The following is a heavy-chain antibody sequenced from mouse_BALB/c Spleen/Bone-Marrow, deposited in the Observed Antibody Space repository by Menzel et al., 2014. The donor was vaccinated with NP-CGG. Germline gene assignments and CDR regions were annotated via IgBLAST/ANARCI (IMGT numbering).Heavy chain of an antibody. Sequence: DVMLVESGGGLVQPGGSLKLSCAASGFDFSGFWMGWVRQAPGRGLEWIGEINPDSNTINYSPSLKDKFIISRDNAKNTLYLQMSKVRSEDTALYYCARLGYYGSFAYWGQGTLVTVSA. CDR1: GFDFSGFW. D-gene: IGHD1-2*01. CDR2: INPDSNTI. J-gene: IGHJ3*01. V-gene: IGHV4-1*02. CDR3: ARLGYYGSFAY.